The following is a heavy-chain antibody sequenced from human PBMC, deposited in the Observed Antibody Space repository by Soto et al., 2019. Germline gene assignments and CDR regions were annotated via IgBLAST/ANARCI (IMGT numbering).Heavy chain of an antibody. CDR3: AKDRPYGSGPSYYYYYGMDV. V-gene: IGHV3-30*18. CDR2: ISYDGSNK. D-gene: IGHD3-10*01. J-gene: IGHJ6*02. Sequence: PGGSLRLSCAASGFTFSSYGMHWVRQAPGKGLEWVAVISYDGSNKYYADSVKGRFTISRDNSKNTLYLQMNSLRAEDTAVYYCAKDRPYGSGPSYYYYYGMDVWGQGTTVTVSS. CDR1: GFTFSSYG.